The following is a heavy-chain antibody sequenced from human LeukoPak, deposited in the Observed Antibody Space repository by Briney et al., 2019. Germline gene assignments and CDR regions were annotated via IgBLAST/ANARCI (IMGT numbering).Heavy chain of an antibody. J-gene: IGHJ4*02. D-gene: IGHD4-23*01. CDR3: ARDDYGGNPDY. V-gene: IGHV3-74*01. Sequence: SGGSLRLSCAASGFTFSSYWMHWVRQAPGKGLVWVSRINSDASSTSYADSVKGRFSIARDNAKNTLYLQMSGLRAEDTAEYYCARDDYGGNPDYWGQGTLVTVSS. CDR1: GFTFSSYW. CDR2: INSDASST.